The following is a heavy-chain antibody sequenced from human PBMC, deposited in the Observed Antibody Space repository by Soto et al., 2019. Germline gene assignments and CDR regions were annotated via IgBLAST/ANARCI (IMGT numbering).Heavy chain of an antibody. D-gene: IGHD3-22*01. CDR2: ISYDGSNK. Sequence: QVQLVESGGGVVQPGRSLRLSCAASGFTFSGYVMHWVRQAPGKGLEWVAVISYDGSNKYYADSVKGRLTISRDNSKNTVYLQLNGLRAEDTAVYYCARDHYSDSSGGYFDYWGQGTLVTVSS. CDR1: GFTFSGYV. J-gene: IGHJ4*02. V-gene: IGHV3-30-3*01. CDR3: ARDHYSDSSGGYFDY.